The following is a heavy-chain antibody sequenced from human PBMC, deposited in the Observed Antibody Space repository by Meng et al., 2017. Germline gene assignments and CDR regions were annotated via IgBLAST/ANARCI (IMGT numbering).Heavy chain of an antibody. Sequence: QVLRVQSGAEVKKPGASVKVSCKASGYTFTSYDINWVRQATGQGLEWMGWMNPNSGNTGYAQKFQGRVTMTRNTSISTAYMELSSLRSEDTAVYYCARGPNRWTGFDYWGQGTLVTVSS. J-gene: IGHJ4*02. D-gene: IGHD3/OR15-3a*01. V-gene: IGHV1-8*01. CDR1: GYTFTSYD. CDR2: MNPNSGNT. CDR3: ARGPNRWTGFDY.